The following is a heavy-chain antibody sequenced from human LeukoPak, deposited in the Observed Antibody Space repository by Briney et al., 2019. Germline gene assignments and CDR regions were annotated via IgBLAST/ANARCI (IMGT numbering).Heavy chain of an antibody. Sequence: SETLSLTCSVSGGSISSSSYYWGWIRQPPGKGLEWIASIYYRGSTSYNPSLNSRVTISVDTSKNQFSLKLSSVTAADTAVYFCARRNYGDYVGFDYWGQGTLVTVSS. V-gene: IGHV4-39*01. J-gene: IGHJ4*02. D-gene: IGHD4-17*01. CDR3: ARRNYGDYVGFDY. CDR1: GGSISSSSYY. CDR2: IYYRGST.